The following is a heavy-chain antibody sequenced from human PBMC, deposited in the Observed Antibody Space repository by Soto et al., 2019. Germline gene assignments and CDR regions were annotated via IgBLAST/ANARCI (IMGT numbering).Heavy chain of an antibody. J-gene: IGHJ6*02. V-gene: IGHV1-3*01. CDR2: INAGNGNT. CDR3: ARTVGYYYGMDV. Sequence: ASVKVSCTASGYTFTSYAMHWVRQAPGQRLEWMGWINAGNGNTKYSQKFQGRVTITRDTSASTAYMELSSLRSEDTAVYYCARTVGYYYGMDVWGQGTMVTVSS. D-gene: IGHD4-17*01. CDR1: GYTFTSYA.